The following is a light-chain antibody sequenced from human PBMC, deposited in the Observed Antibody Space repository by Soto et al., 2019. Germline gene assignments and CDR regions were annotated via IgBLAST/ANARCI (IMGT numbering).Light chain of an antibody. Sequence: QSVLTQPPSASGTPGQGVAISCSGSSSNMGSNTVNWYQHLPGTAPKVLIYNDNQRPSGVPDRFFGSKSGTSASLAITGLQSEDEADYYCAAWDGSLNHILFGGGTKLTVL. J-gene: IGLJ2*01. CDR3: AAWDGSLNHIL. CDR1: SSNMGSNT. V-gene: IGLV1-44*01. CDR2: NDN.